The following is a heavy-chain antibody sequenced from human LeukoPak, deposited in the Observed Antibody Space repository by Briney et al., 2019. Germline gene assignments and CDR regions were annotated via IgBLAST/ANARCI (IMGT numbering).Heavy chain of an antibody. Sequence: ASVKVSCKASGYTFTDYYMHWVRQAPGQGLEWMGWINPNSGDTNYAQKFQGWATMTRDTSISTAYMELSRLTSDDTAVYYCASDRSYDKGPLDYWGQGTLVTVSS. CDR2: INPNSGDT. V-gene: IGHV1-2*04. J-gene: IGHJ4*02. CDR1: GYTFTDYY. CDR3: ASDRSYDKGPLDY. D-gene: IGHD3-22*01.